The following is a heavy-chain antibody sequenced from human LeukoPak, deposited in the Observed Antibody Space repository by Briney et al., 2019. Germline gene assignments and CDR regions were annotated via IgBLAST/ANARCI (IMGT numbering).Heavy chain of an antibody. D-gene: IGHD6-19*01. Sequence: GGSLRLSCAASGFTVSSNYMSWVRQAPGKGLEWVSVIYSGGSTYYADSVKGRFTISRDNSKNTLYLQMNSLRAEDAAVYYCARVYSSGWYYDYWGQGTLVTVSS. CDR1: GFTVSSNY. CDR2: IYSGGST. J-gene: IGHJ4*02. V-gene: IGHV3-53*01. CDR3: ARVYSSGWYYDY.